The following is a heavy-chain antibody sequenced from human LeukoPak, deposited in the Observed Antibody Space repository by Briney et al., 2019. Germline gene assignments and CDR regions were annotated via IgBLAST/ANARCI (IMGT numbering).Heavy chain of an antibody. J-gene: IGHJ4*03. D-gene: IGHD4-17*01. CDR2: LYYSART. V-gene: IGHV4-30-4*01. CDR1: GDSIIRGDYY. CDR3: ARGRYYGDYIDN. Sequence: RPSETLSLTCIVSGDSIIRGDYYWSWIRQPPGKGLEWIGYLYYSARTSYNPSLHGRVTISIDTFGNQFSLSLSSVTAADTAVYYCARGRYYGDYIDNWGQGTLVTVSS.